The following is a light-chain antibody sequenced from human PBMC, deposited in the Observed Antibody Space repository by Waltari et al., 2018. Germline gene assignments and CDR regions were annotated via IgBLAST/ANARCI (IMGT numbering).Light chain of an antibody. CDR2: DVS. J-gene: IGLJ2*01. Sequence: LRHPGEAPKLVIFDVSNRPSGVSNRFSGSKSGDTASLTISGLQAEDEADYYCSSYTSSSTYVVFGGGTKLTVL. CDR3: SSYTSSSTYVV. V-gene: IGLV2-14*03.